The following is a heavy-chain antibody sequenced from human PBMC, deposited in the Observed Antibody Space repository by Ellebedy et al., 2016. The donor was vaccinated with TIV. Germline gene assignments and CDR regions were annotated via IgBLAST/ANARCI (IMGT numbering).Heavy chain of an antibody. CDR3: AGSSGWSGEGGS. V-gene: IGHV3-23*01. J-gene: IGHJ5*02. CDR1: GFTFSTYA. Sequence: GESLKISXAASGFTFSTYAMAWVRQAPGKGLEWVSTFSRSGATVYADSVKGRFTISRDTSKNTLFLQMNSLRVEDTAVYYCAGSSGWSGEGGSWGQGTLVIVSS. D-gene: IGHD6-13*01. CDR2: FSRSGAT.